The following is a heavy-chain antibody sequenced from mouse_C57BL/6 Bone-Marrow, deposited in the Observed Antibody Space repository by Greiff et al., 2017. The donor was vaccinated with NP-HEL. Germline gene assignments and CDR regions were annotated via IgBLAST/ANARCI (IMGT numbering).Heavy chain of an antibody. V-gene: IGHV1-9*01. CDR3: AGPGEYDVVYAMDY. CDR1: GYTFTGYW. J-gene: IGHJ4*01. Sequence: QVQLQQSGAELMKPGASVKLSCEATGYTFTGYWIEWVKQRPGHGLEWIGEILPGSGSTNYNEKFKGKATFTADTSSNTAYMQLSSLTTEDSAIYYCAGPGEYDVVYAMDYWGRGTSVTVTA. D-gene: IGHD2-14*01. CDR2: ILPGSGST.